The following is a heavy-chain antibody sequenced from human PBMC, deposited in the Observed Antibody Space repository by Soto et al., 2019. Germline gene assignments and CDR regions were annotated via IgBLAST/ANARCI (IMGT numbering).Heavy chain of an antibody. Sequence: SETLSLTCTVSGGSISSYYWSWIRQPPGKGLEWIGYIYYSGNTNYNPSLKSRVTISVDTSKNQFSLKLSSVTAADTAVYYCARAGDFWSGYYSNFDYWGQGTLVTVSS. V-gene: IGHV4-59*01. CDR3: ARAGDFWSGYYSNFDY. CDR1: GGSISSYY. CDR2: IYYSGNT. J-gene: IGHJ4*02. D-gene: IGHD3-3*01.